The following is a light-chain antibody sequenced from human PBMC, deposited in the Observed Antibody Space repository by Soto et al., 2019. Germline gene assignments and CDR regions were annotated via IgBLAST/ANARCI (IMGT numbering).Light chain of an antibody. J-gene: IGKJ3*01. CDR2: EVS. Sequence: DIVMTQTPLSLPVTPGDPAAISCRPSQSLLDSDDGNTYLDWYVQKPGQPPQLLIYEVSNRFSGVPDRFSGSGSGTDFTLKISRVEAEDVGVYYCMQSIQLPKTFGPGTKVDIK. V-gene: IGKV2D-29*01. CDR1: QSLLDSDDGNTY. CDR3: MQSIQLPKT.